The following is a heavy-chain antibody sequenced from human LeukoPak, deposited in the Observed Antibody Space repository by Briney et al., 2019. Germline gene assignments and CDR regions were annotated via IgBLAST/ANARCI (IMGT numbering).Heavy chain of an antibody. J-gene: IGHJ6*03. Sequence: ASVKVSCKASGYTFTSYDINWVRQATGQGLEWMGWMNPNSGNTGYAQKFQGRVTITRNTSISTAYMELSSLRSEDTAVYYCARDVPVVPAAKVPIYYYYMDVWGKETTVTVSS. CDR3: ARDVPVVPAAKVPIYYYYMDV. CDR2: MNPNSGNT. CDR1: GYTFTSYD. V-gene: IGHV1-8*03. D-gene: IGHD2-2*01.